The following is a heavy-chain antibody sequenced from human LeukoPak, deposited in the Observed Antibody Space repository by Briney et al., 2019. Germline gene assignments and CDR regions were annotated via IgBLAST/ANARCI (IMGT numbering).Heavy chain of an antibody. Sequence: GRSLRLSCAASGFTFSSYGMHWVRQAPGKGLEWVAVIWYDGSNKYYADSVKGRFTISRDNSKNTLYLQMNSLRAEDTAVYYCARDGRGLRLGRFDYWGQGTQVTVSS. CDR2: IWYDGSNK. D-gene: IGHD5-12*01. CDR3: ARDGRGLRLGRFDY. J-gene: IGHJ4*02. V-gene: IGHV3-33*01. CDR1: GFTFSSYG.